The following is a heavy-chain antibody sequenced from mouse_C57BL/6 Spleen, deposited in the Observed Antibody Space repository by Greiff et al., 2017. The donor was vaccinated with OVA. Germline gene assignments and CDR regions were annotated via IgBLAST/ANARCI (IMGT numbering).Heavy chain of an antibody. D-gene: IGHD2-4*01. CDR1: GFTFSNYW. J-gene: IGHJ3*01. CDR2: IRLKSDNYAT. CDR3: TGRGYDYDQSWFAF. V-gene: IGHV6-3*01. Sequence: EVQLQQSGGGLVQPGGSMKLSCVASGFTFSNYWMNWVRQSPEKGLEWVAQIRLKSDNYATHYAESVKGRFTNSRDASKSSVYLQMNNFRAQDTWIYYCTGRGYDYDQSWFAFWGPGTLVTVSS.